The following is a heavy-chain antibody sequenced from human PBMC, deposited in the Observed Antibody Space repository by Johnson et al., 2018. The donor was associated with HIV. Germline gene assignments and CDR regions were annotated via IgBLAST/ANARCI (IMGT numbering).Heavy chain of an antibody. CDR1: GFMFRSFW. CDR2: ISYDGNNK. Sequence: QVQLVESGGGLVRPGGSLRLSCAASGFMFRSFWMTWVRQAPGMGLEWVAVISYDGNNKYYADSVKGRFTISRDNSKNTLYLQMNSLRAEDTAVYYCAKEGSGYFHAFDIWGQGTMVTVSS. V-gene: IGHV3-30*18. D-gene: IGHD3-22*01. CDR3: AKEGSGYFHAFDI. J-gene: IGHJ3*02.